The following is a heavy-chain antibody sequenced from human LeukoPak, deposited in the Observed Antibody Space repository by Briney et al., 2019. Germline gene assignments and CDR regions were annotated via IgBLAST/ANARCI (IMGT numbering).Heavy chain of an antibody. CDR3: ARDYSSSWYYFDY. CDR1: GFTFSSYW. CDR2: IKQDGSEK. J-gene: IGHJ4*02. Sequence: PGGSLRLSCAASGFTFSSYWMSWVRQAPGKGLEWVANIKQDGSEKYYVDSVKGRFTISRDNAKNSLYLQMNSLRAEDTAVCYCARDYSSSWYYFDYWGQGTLVTVSS. D-gene: IGHD6-13*01. V-gene: IGHV3-7*01.